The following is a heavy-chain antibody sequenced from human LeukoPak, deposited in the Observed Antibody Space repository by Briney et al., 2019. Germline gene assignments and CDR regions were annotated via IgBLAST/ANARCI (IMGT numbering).Heavy chain of an antibody. D-gene: IGHD3-22*01. Sequence: ASVKVSCKASGGTFSSYAISWVRQAPGQGLEWMGWMNPNSGNTGYAQKFQGRVTMTRNTSISTAYMELSSLRSEDTAVYYCARDSSGYYYLNHYYYGMDVWGQGTTVTVSS. CDR1: GGTFSSYA. CDR2: MNPNSGNT. V-gene: IGHV1-8*02. J-gene: IGHJ6*02. CDR3: ARDSSGYYYLNHYYYGMDV.